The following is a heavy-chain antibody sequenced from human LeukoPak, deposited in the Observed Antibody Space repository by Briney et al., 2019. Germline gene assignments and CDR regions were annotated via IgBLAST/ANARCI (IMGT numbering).Heavy chain of an antibody. D-gene: IGHD6-13*01. V-gene: IGHV3-23*01. CDR1: GFTFSSYA. CDR2: ISGSGGST. Sequence: PGRSLRLSCAASGFTFSSYAMSWVRQAPGKGLEWVSAISGSGGSTYYADSVKGRFTISRDNSKNTLYLQMNSLRAEDTAVYYCAKDGAFAAGTNYGMDVWGQGTTVTVSS. CDR3: AKDGAFAAGTNYGMDV. J-gene: IGHJ6*02.